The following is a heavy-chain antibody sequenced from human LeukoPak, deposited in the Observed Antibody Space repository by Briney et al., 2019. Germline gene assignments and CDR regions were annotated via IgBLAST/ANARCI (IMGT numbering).Heavy chain of an antibody. V-gene: IGHV4-31*03. CDR1: GGSISSGGYY. CDR2: IYYSGST. D-gene: IGHD3-3*01. Sequence: SQTLSLTCTVSGGSISSGGYYWSWIRQHPGKGLEWIGYIYYSGSTYYNPSLKSRVTISVDTSKNQFSVKLSSVTAADTAVYYCASTIFVVDRQIDPWGQGTLVTVSS. J-gene: IGHJ5*02. CDR3: ASTIFVVDRQIDP.